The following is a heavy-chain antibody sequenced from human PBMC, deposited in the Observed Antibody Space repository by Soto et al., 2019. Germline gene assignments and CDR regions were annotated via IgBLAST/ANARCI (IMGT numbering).Heavy chain of an antibody. D-gene: IGHD2-8*02. CDR3: AKATATGGGAFDI. Sequence: PGGSLRLSCAASVFICSSYDMSWVRQAPGKGLEWVSTILVDGRTFYVDSVKGRFTISRDSSQNTVYLQMNSLTAGDTALYYCAKATATGGGAFDIFGQGTMVTVS. V-gene: IGHV3-23*01. CDR2: ILVDGRT. J-gene: IGHJ3*02. CDR1: VFICSSYD.